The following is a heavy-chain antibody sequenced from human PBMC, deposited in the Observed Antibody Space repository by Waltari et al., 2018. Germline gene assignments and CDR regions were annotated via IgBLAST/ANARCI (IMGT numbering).Heavy chain of an antibody. CDR1: GFTFSSYR. D-gene: IGHD6-6*01. CDR3: ARPLYSSSYNFRY. J-gene: IGHJ4*02. Sequence: EVQLVESGGGLVKPGGSLRLSCAASGFTFSSYRMNGVRQAPGKGLEGVSSNISSRSYIYYADSVKGRFTISRDNAKNSLYLQMNSLRAEDTAGYYCARPLYSSSYNFRYWGQVTLVTVSS. V-gene: IGHV3-21*01. CDR2: NISSRSYI.